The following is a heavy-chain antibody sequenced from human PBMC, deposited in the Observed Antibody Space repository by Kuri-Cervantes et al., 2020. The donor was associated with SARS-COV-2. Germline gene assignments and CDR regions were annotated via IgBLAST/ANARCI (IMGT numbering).Heavy chain of an antibody. CDR2: IWHDGSNK. V-gene: IGHV3-30*02. J-gene: IGHJ4*02. CDR3: AKDRVGVQDF. CDR1: GFTFSRYG. Sequence: GGSLRLSCAASGFTFSRYGTHWVRQAPGKGLEWVAVIWHDGSNKYYADSVKGRFTNSRDNSKSTLYLHMKSLRSEDTAMYYCAKDRVGVQDFWGQGTLVTVSS. D-gene: IGHD2-21*01.